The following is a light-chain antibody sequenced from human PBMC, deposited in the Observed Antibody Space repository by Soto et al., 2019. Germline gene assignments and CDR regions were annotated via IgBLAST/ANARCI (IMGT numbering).Light chain of an antibody. CDR2: GAS. V-gene: IGKV3-20*01. Sequence: EIVLTQSPGTLSLSRGERATLSCRASQSVSSSYLAWYQQKPGQAPRLLIYGASSRATGIPDRFSGSGSGTDFTLTINRLEPEDFAVYYCQQYGSSSVTFGQGTRLEIK. CDR3: QQYGSSSVT. CDR1: QSVSSSY. J-gene: IGKJ5*01.